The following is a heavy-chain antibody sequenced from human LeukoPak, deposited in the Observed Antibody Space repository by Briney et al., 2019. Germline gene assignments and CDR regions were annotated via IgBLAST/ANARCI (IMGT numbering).Heavy chain of an antibody. V-gene: IGHV3-73*01. CDR3: TRHSRYDSSGYYWAFFDY. J-gene: IGHJ4*02. CDR1: GFTFSSYG. D-gene: IGHD3-22*01. Sequence: PGGSLRLSCAASGFTFSSYGMHWVRQASGKGLEWVGRIRSKANSYATAYAASVKGRFTISRDDSKNTAYLQMNSLKTEDTAVYYCTRHSRYDSSGYYWAFFDYWGQGTLVTVSS. CDR2: IRSKANSYAT.